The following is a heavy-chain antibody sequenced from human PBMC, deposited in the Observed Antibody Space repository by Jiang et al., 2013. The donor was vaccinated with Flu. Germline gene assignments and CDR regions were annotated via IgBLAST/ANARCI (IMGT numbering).Heavy chain of an antibody. CDR2: ISGSGGST. J-gene: IGHJ4*02. CDR3: AKRRGYYGSGSYSEDY. Sequence: EWVSAISGSGGSTILRRLRRRAGSPISRDNSKNTLYLQMNSLRAEDTAVYYCAKRRGYYGSGSYSEDYWGQGTLVTVSS. V-gene: IGHV3-23*01. D-gene: IGHD3-10*01.